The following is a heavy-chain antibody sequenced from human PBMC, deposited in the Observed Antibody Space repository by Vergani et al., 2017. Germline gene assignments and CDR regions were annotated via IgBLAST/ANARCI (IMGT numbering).Heavy chain of an antibody. CDR2: ICGSGGST. CDR3: ARGLLDGSSCELAEYFQY. D-gene: IGHD6-6*01. J-gene: IGHJ1*01. Sequence: VQLVESGGGLVKPGGSLRLSCAAVGFTFISYAMSWVRQAPGKGLGWVSAICGSGGSTYYADSVKGRFTISRDNSKTTLYLQMNSLRAEDTAVYYCARGLLDGSSCELAEYFQYWGQGTLVTVSS. V-gene: IGHV3-23*04. CDR1: GFTFISYA.